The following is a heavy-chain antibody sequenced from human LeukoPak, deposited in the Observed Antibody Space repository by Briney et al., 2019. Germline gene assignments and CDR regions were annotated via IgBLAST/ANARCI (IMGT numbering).Heavy chain of an antibody. D-gene: IGHD3-10*01. Sequence: PSETLSLTCTVSGGSISSSSYYWGWIRQPPGKGLEWIGSIYYSGSTYYNPSLKSRVTISVDTSKNQFSLKLSSVTAADTAVYYCARDRQPYGSSHWYFDLWGRGTLVTVSS. V-gene: IGHV4-39*07. CDR3: ARDRQPYGSSHWYFDL. CDR2: IYYSGST. J-gene: IGHJ2*01. CDR1: GGSISSSSYY.